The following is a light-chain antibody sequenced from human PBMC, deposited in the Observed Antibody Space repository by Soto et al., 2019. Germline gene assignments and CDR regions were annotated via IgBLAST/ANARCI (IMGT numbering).Light chain of an antibody. Sequence: SALTQPRSVSGSPGQSVTISCTGTSSDVGGYNYVSWYQQHPGKAPKLMIYDVSKRPSGVPDRFSGSKTGNTAFLTISGLQAEDEADYSGRSYAGSYNFCVFRAGT. CDR1: SSDVGGYNY. CDR3: RSYAGSYNFCV. CDR2: DVS. J-gene: IGLJ1*01. V-gene: IGLV2-11*01.